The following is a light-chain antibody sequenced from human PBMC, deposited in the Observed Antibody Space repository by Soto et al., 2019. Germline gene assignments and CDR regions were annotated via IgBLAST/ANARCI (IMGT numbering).Light chain of an antibody. Sequence: DIQMTQSPSSLSASVGDRVTITCRASQTISTNLHWFQQEPGEAPKLLIYGASSLQSAVPSRFSASGSGTEFTLTISSLQPEDFATYYCQQTSTTPQTFGGGTKVEIK. V-gene: IGKV1-39*01. J-gene: IGKJ4*01. CDR1: QTISTN. CDR3: QQTSTTPQT. CDR2: GAS.